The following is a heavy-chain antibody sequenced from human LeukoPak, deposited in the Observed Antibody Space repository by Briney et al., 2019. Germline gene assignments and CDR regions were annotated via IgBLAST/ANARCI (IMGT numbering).Heavy chain of an antibody. CDR1: GFTFTTCA. J-gene: IGHJ5*02. Sequence: GGSLRLSCAASGFTFTTCAMRWVRQAPGKGLEWVAYIRYDGNNKNYADSVKGRFTISRDNSKDMLYLQMNSLRPEDTAVYYCAKGDDYGANTRLPKYNWFGPWGQGTLVTVSS. D-gene: IGHD4-23*01. CDR2: IRYDGNNK. V-gene: IGHV3-30*02. CDR3: AKGDDYGANTRLPKYNWFGP.